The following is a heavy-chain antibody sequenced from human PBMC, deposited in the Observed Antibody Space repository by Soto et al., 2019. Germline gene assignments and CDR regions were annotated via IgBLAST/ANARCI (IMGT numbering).Heavy chain of an antibody. J-gene: IGHJ6*02. V-gene: IGHV1-8*01. CDR3: ARGSYYDSSGYSPHYYYYAMDV. CDR1: GYTFTSYD. Sequence: GASVKVSCKASGYTFTSYDINWVRQATGQGLEWMGWMNPNSGNTGYAQKFQGRVTMTRNTSISTAYMELSSLRSEDTAVYYCARGSYYDSSGYSPHYYYYAMDVWGQGTTVTVSS. CDR2: MNPNSGNT. D-gene: IGHD3-22*01.